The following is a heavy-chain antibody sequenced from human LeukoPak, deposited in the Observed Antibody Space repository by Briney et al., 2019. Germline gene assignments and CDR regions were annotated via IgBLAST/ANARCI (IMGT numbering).Heavy chain of an antibody. CDR1: GYTFTSYY. D-gene: IGHD2-2*02. Sequence: ASVKVSCKASGYTFTSYYMHWVRQAPGQGLEWMGIINPSGGSTSYAQKFQGRVTITRNTSISTAYMELSSLRSEDTAVYYCARGFYCSSTSCYTGAYYYYYYMDVWGKGTTVTVSS. CDR2: INPSGGST. CDR3: ARGFYCSSTSCYTGAYYYYYYMDV. V-gene: IGHV1-46*01. J-gene: IGHJ6*03.